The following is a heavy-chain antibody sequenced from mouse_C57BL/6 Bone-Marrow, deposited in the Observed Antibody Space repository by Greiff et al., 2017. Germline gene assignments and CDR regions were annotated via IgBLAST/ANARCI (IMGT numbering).Heavy chain of an antibody. J-gene: IGHJ2*01. V-gene: IGHV3-6*01. Sequence: EVHLVESGPGLVKPSQSLSLTCSVTGYSITSGYYWNWIRQFPGNKLEWMGYISYDGSNNYNPSLKNRISITRDTSKNQFFLKLNSVTTEDTATXYCARDPGTGYWGQGTTLTVSS. CDR3: ARDPGTGY. D-gene: IGHD3-3*01. CDR2: ISYDGSN. CDR1: GYSITSGYY.